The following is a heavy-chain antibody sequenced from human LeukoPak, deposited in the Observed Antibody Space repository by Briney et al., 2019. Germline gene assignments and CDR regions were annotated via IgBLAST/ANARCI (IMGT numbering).Heavy chain of an antibody. Sequence: SETLSLTCTVSGGSISSYYWSWIRQPPGKGLEWIGYIYYSGSTNYNPSLKSRVTISVDTSKNQFSLKLSSVTAADTAVYYCAGEGEENWFDPWGQGTLVTVSS. CDR3: AGEGEENWFDP. J-gene: IGHJ5*02. CDR1: GGSISSYY. V-gene: IGHV4-59*01. CDR2: IYYSGST.